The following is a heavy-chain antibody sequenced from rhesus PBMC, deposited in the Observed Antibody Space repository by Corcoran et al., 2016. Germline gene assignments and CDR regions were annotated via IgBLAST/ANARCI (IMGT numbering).Heavy chain of an antibody. V-gene: IGHV4-165*01. CDR3: ARWAVPYSPSYY. Sequence: QVQLQESGPGLVKPSETLSLTCAVSGGSFSGYYWGWIRQPPGKGLEWIGYISGSSGGTDYNPSLKSRVTISTATSKNQFSLQLSSVTAADTAVYYCARWAVPYSPSYYWGQGVLVTVSS. D-gene: IGHD1-1-1*01. CDR1: GGSFSGYY. J-gene: IGHJ4*01. CDR2: ISGSSGGT.